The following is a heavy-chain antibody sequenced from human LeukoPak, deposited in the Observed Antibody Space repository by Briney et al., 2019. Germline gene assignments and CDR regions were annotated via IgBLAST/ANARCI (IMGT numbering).Heavy chain of an antibody. D-gene: IGHD3-10*01. J-gene: IGHJ4*02. CDR2: ISRDGNSE. Sequence: GGSLRLSCVGTGFSLSSYPMNWVRQAPGKGLEWVSHISRDGNSESTVDAPRGRFATSRDNAKNTLFLLINSLRVEDTAVYYCARDSVDGPFVISLDLWGQGALVTVSS. V-gene: IGHV3-48*03. CDR3: ARDSVDGPFVISLDL. CDR1: GFSLSSYP.